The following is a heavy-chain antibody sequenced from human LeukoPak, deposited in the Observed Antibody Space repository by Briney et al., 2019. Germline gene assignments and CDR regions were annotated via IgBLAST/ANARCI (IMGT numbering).Heavy chain of an antibody. Sequence: PGGSLRLSCAASGFTFSSYAMHWVRQAPGKGLEWVAVISYDGSNKYYADSVKGRFTISRDNSKNTLYLQMNSLRAEDTAVYYCARKDSGRYINPFEYWGQGTLVTVSS. J-gene: IGHJ4*02. CDR3: ARKDSGRYINPFEY. CDR1: GFTFSSYA. D-gene: IGHD3-10*01. V-gene: IGHV3-30*04. CDR2: ISYDGSNK.